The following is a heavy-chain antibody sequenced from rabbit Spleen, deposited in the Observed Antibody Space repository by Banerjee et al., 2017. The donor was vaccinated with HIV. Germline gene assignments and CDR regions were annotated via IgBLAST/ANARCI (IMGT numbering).Heavy chain of an antibody. CDR2: IYTGSGNT. D-gene: IGHD2-1*01. CDR1: GFDFSSNA. V-gene: IGHV1S45*01. J-gene: IGHJ4*01. CDR3: ARGYSDINLRSNF. Sequence: QEQLEESGGGLVQPEGSLTLTCKASGFDFSSNAMCWVRQAPGKGLEWIGCIYTGSGNTYYASWAKGRFTISKTSSTTVTLQMTSLTAADTATYFCARGYSDINLRSNFWGPGTLVTV.